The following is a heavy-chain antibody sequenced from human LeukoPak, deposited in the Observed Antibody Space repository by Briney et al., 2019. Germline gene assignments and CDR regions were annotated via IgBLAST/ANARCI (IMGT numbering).Heavy chain of an antibody. CDR1: GTYW. CDR2: INSDGSWT. V-gene: IGHV3-74*01. D-gene: IGHD2/OR15-2a*01. Sequence: GGSLRLSCAASGTYWMHWVRQAQGKGLVWVSHINSDGSWTGYEDSVKGRFTISKDNAKNTVSLQMNNLRAEDTAVYYCVTFYETYWGRGTLVTVSS. J-gene: IGHJ4*02. CDR3: VTFYETY.